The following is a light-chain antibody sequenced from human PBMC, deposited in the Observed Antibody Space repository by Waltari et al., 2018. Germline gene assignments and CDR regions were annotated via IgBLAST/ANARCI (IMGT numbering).Light chain of an antibody. Sequence: IVLTQSPGTLSLSPGGRATLSCRASESVSVDYLAWYQQKPGQAPKLLIYDASIRATGVPDRFSGSGSGTDFTLTISRLEPEDFAVYYCQQYGSLPWTFGQGTKVAIK. V-gene: IGKV3-20*01. CDR3: QQYGSLPWT. CDR1: ESVSVDY. J-gene: IGKJ1*01. CDR2: DAS.